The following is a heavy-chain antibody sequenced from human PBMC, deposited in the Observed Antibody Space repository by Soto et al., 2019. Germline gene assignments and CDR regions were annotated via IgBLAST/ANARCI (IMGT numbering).Heavy chain of an antibody. V-gene: IGHV4-39*01. D-gene: IGHD4-17*01. CDR1: GGSISSSSYY. Sequence: PSETLSLTCTVSGGSISSSSYYWGWIRQPPGKGLEWIGSIYYSGSTYYNPSLKSRVTISVDTSKNQFSLKLSSVTAADTAVYYCARPVTVTTFNYYYYYGMDVXGQGTTVTVSS. CDR2: IYYSGST. CDR3: ARPVTVTTFNYYYYYGMDV. J-gene: IGHJ6*02.